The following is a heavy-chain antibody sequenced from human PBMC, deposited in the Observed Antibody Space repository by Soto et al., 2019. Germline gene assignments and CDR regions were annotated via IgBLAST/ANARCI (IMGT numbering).Heavy chain of an antibody. Sequence: ASVKVSCKASGYTFTNYYMHWVRQAPGQGLEWMGWMNPNSGNTGYAQKFQGRVTMTRNTSISTAYMELSSLRSEDTAVYYCARGILTTVTGWFDPWGQGTLVTVSS. CDR3: ARGILTTVTGWFDP. D-gene: IGHD4-17*01. CDR1: GYTFTNYY. CDR2: MNPNSGNT. V-gene: IGHV1-8*02. J-gene: IGHJ5*02.